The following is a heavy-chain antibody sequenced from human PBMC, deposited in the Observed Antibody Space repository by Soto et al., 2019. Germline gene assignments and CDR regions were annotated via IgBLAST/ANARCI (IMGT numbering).Heavy chain of an antibody. CDR2: IIPILGIA. Sequence: SVKVSCKASGGTFSSYTISWVRQAPGQGLEWMGRIIPILGIANYAQKFQGRVTITADKSTSTAYMELSSLRSEDTAVYYSAAGYSYGYVDYYYYYMDVWGKGTTVTVSS. D-gene: IGHD5-18*01. CDR3: AAGYSYGYVDYYYYYMDV. V-gene: IGHV1-69*02. CDR1: GGTFSSYT. J-gene: IGHJ6*03.